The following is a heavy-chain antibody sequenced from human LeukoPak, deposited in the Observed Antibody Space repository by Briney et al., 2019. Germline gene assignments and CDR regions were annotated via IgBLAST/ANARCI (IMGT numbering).Heavy chain of an antibody. J-gene: IGHJ6*02. D-gene: IGHD1-26*01. CDR2: TSFDGGNK. CDR3: AKGRLLGAPWGMDV. V-gene: IGHV3-30*18. Sequence: GRSLRLSCAASGLTFSSFGMHWVRQAPGKGLEWVAVTSFDGGNKHYADSEKGRFTISRDNSKNTLYLQMNTLRVEDTAVYYCAKGRLLGAPWGMDVWGQGTTVTVSS. CDR1: GLTFSSFG.